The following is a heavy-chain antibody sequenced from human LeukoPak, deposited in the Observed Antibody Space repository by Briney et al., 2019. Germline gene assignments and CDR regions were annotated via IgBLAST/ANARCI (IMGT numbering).Heavy chain of an antibody. J-gene: IGHJ4*02. Sequence: PGGSLRLSCAASGFTFSSYAMSWVRQAPGKGLEWVSAISGSGGSTYYAVSVKGRFTISRDNSKNTLYLQMNSLRAEDTAVYYCAKGDDILTGPAVNWGQGTLVTVSS. V-gene: IGHV3-23*01. D-gene: IGHD3-9*01. CDR2: ISGSGGST. CDR3: AKGDDILTGPAVN. CDR1: GFTFSSYA.